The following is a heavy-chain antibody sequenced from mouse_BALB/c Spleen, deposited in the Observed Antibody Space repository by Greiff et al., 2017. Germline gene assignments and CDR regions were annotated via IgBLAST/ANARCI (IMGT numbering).Heavy chain of an antibody. J-gene: IGHJ2*01. V-gene: IGHV5-17*02. CDR3: ARSGGNFLFDY. CDR1: GFTFSSFG. CDR2: ISSGSSTI. Sequence: EVQRVESGGGLVQPGGSRKLSCAASGFTFSSFGMHWVRQAPEKGLEWVAYISSGSSTIYYADTVKGRFTISRDNPKNTLFLQMTSLRSEDTAMYYCARSGGNFLFDYWGQGTTLTVSS. D-gene: IGHD2-1*01.